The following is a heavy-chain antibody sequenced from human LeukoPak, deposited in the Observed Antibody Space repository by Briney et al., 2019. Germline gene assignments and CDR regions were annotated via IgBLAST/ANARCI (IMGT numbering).Heavy chain of an antibody. V-gene: IGHV4-38-2*02. Sequence: SETLSLTCTVSGYSISSGYYWGWIRQPPGKGLEWIGSIYHSGSTYYNPSLKSRVTISVDTSKNQFSLKLSSVTAADTAVYYCARAGSRWGYGRYYYYMDVWGKGTTVTISS. D-gene: IGHD5-12*01. J-gene: IGHJ6*03. CDR3: ARAGSRWGYGRYYYYMDV. CDR2: IYHSGST. CDR1: GYSISSGYY.